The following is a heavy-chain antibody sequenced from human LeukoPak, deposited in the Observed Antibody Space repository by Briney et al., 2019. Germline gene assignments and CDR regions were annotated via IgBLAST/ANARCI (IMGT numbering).Heavy chain of an antibody. Sequence: SETLSLTCTVSGGSISSSSYYWGWIRQPPGKGLEWIGSIYYSGSTYYNPSLKSRVTISVDTSKNQFSLKLSSVTAADTAVYYCASTVGIAAADDAFDIWGQGTMVTVSS. D-gene: IGHD6-13*01. CDR3: ASTVGIAAADDAFDI. CDR1: GGSISSSSYY. CDR2: IYYSGST. J-gene: IGHJ3*02. V-gene: IGHV4-39*01.